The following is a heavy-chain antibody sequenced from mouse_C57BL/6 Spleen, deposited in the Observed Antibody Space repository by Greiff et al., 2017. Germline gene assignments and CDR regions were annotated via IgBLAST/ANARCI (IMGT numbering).Heavy chain of an antibody. D-gene: IGHD2-3*01. CDR3: ASGLYDGYYPYCDY. CDR1: GYTFTSYT. J-gene: IGHJ2*01. CDR2: INPSSGYP. Sequence: QVQLQQSGAELARPGASVKMSCKASGYTFTSYTMHWVKQRPGQGLEWIGYINPSSGYPKYNQKFKDKATLTADKSSSTAYMQLSSLASEDSAVYYCASGLYDGYYPYCDYWGQGTTLTVSS. V-gene: IGHV1-4*01.